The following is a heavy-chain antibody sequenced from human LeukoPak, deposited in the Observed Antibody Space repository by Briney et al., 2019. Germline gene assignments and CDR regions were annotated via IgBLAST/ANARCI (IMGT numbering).Heavy chain of an antibody. D-gene: IGHD5-18*01. Sequence: HPGGSLRLSCGASGFTLTKYSMNWVRQTQGKGGEWLSHIRSDSSEREYADCVKGRFNIYRDNSKNTLYLQMNSLRAEYTAVYYCAREGYSYSYYYYYGMDVWGQGTTVTVSS. J-gene: IGHJ6*02. V-gene: IGHV3-48*01. CDR1: GFTLTKYS. CDR3: AREGYSYSYYYYYGMDV. CDR2: IRSDSSER.